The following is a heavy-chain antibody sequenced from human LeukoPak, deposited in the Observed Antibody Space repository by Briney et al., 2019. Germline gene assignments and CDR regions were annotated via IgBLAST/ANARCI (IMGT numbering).Heavy chain of an antibody. CDR2: IYYSGST. Sequence: SETLSLTCTVSGGSISSYYWSWIRQPPGKGLEWIGYIYYSGSTNYNPSLKIRVTISVDTSKNQFSLKLSSVTAADTAVYYCARGPSGVRYCSSTSCDARDYYYMDVWGKGTTVTVSS. CDR1: GGSISSYY. CDR3: ARGPSGVRYCSSTSCDARDYYYMDV. D-gene: IGHD2-2*01. J-gene: IGHJ6*03. V-gene: IGHV4-59*01.